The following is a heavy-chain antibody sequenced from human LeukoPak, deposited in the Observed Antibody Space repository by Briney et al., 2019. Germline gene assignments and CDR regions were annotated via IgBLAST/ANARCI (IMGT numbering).Heavy chain of an antibody. CDR3: ARDHGGNSGDNWFDP. CDR2: IYYSGST. CDR1: GGSISSSSYY. D-gene: IGHD4-23*01. Sequence: PSETLSLTCTVSGGSISSSSYYWGWIHQPPGKGLEWIGSIYYSGSTYYNPSLKSRVTISVDTSKNQFSLKLSSVTAADTAVYYCARDHGGNSGDNWFDPWGQGTLVTVSS. V-gene: IGHV4-39*07. J-gene: IGHJ5*02.